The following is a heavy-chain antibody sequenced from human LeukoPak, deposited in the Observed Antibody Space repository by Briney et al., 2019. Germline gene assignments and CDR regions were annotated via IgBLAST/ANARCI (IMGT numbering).Heavy chain of an antibody. CDR1: GGTFSSYA. CDR2: IIPIFGTA. J-gene: IGHJ4*02. CDR3: ARIHPGDFWSGYRFDY. Sequence: ASVKVSCKASGGTFSSYAISWVRQAPGQGLEWMGGIIPIFGTANYAQKFQGRVTITADKSTSTAYMELSSLRSEDTAVYYCARIHPGDFWSGYRFDYWGQGTLVTVSS. V-gene: IGHV1-69*06. D-gene: IGHD3-3*01.